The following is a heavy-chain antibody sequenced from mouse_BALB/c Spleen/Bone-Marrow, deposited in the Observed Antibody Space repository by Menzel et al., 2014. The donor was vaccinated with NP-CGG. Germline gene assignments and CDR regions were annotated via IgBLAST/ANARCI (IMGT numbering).Heavy chain of an antibody. CDR1: GYAFTDRW. CDR3: ARGGDDFSLDY. V-gene: IGHV1-69*01. J-gene: IGHJ4*01. D-gene: IGHD2-4*01. Sequence: VQLQESGTELVMPGASVKMSCKASGYAFTDRWIHWVKQRPGQGLEWIGAIDTSDSCTNYNQKFKGKATLTVDESSSTAYIHLSSLTSEDSAVYYCARGGDDFSLDYWGQGTSVTVSS. CDR2: IDTSDSCT.